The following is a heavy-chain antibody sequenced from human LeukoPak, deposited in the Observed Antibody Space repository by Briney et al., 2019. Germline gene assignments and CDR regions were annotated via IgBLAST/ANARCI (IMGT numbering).Heavy chain of an antibody. CDR1: GGSFSGYY. CDR2: INHSGST. V-gene: IGHV4-34*01. Sequence: SETLSLTCAVYGGSFSGYYWSWIRQPPGKGLEWIGEINHSGSTNYNPSLKSRVTISVDTSKNQFSLKLSSVTAAGTAVYYCAREEGYCSTTSCYGHWFDPWGQGTLVTVSS. CDR3: AREEGYCSTTSCYGHWFDP. J-gene: IGHJ5*02. D-gene: IGHD2-2*01.